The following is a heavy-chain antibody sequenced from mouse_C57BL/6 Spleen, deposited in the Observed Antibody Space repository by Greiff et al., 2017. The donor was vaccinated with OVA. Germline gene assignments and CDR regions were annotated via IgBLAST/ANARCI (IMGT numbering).Heavy chain of an antibody. D-gene: IGHD4-1*01. V-gene: IGHV5-6*01. CDR3: ARERTGTWGYYFDY. Sequence: EVKLMESGGDLVKPGGSLKLSCAASGFTFSSYGMSWVRQTPDKRLEWVATISSGGSYTYYPDSVKGRFTISRDNAKNTLYLQMSSLKSEDTAMYYCARERTGTWGYYFDYWGQGTTLTVSS. J-gene: IGHJ2*01. CDR2: ISSGGSYT. CDR1: GFTFSSYG.